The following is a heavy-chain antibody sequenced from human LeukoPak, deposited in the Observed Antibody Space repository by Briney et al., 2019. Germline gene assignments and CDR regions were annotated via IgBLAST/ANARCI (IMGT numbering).Heavy chain of an antibody. Sequence: GGSLRLSCAASGFTFSSYAMSWVRQAPGKGLEWVSAISGSGGSTYYADSVKGRFTISRDNAKNSLYLQMNSLRAEDTAVYYCAREKGTNSYGLDYWGQGTLVTVSS. CDR2: ISGSGGST. V-gene: IGHV3-23*01. CDR3: AREKGTNSYGLDY. CDR1: GFTFSSYA. D-gene: IGHD5-18*01. J-gene: IGHJ4*02.